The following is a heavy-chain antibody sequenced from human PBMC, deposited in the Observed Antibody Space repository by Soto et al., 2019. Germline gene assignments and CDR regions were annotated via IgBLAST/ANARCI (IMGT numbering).Heavy chain of an antibody. CDR2: INAGNGNT. CDR3: ARVGNYSGSHSPKNAFDI. Sequence: ASVKVSCKASGYTFTSYAMHWVRQAPGQRLEWMGWINAGNGNTKYSQKFQGRVTITRDTSASTAYMELSSLRSEDTAVYYCARVGNYSGSHSPKNAFDICGQGTMGTVSS. D-gene: IGHD1-26*01. V-gene: IGHV1-3*01. CDR1: GYTFTSYA. J-gene: IGHJ3*02.